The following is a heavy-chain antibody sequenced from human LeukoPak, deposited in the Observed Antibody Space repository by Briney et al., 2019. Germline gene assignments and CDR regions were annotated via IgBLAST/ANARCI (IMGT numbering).Heavy chain of an antibody. CDR2: ISGSGDNT. Sequence: GGSLRLSCAASGFTFGSYSMNWVRQAPGKGLEWVSTISGSGDNTYYADSVKGRFTISRDNSKNTLYLQMNSLTAEDTAVYYCANDFDYWGQGTLVTVSS. J-gene: IGHJ4*02. V-gene: IGHV3-23*01. CDR3: ANDFDY. CDR1: GFTFGSYS.